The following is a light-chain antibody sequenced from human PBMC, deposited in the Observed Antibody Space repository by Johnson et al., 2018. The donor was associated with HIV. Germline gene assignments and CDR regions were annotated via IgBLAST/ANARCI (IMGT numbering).Light chain of an antibody. Sequence: QSVLTQPPSVSAAPGQKVTISCSGSSSNIGNNYVSWYQHLPGTAPKLLIYENNKRPSGIPDRFSGSKSGTSATLGITGLQTGDEADYYCGTWDSSLRGGVFGTGTKVTVL. CDR3: GTWDSSLRGGV. V-gene: IGLV1-51*02. CDR2: ENN. CDR1: SSNIGNNY. J-gene: IGLJ1*01.